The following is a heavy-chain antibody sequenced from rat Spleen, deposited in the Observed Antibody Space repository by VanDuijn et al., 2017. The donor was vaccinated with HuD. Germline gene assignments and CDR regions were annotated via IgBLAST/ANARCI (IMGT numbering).Heavy chain of an antibody. CDR2: ISTGGGNT. CDR1: GFTFSNYY. D-gene: IGHD1-2*01. J-gene: IGHJ3*01. Sequence: EVQLVESGGGLVQPGRSMKLSCAASGFTFSNYYMAWVRQAPTKGLEWVASISTGGGNTYYRDSVKGRFTISRDNAKSTLYLQMDSLRSEDTATYYCARHFSPADYYSSFPDLYWGQGTLVTVSS. V-gene: IGHV5-25*01. CDR3: ARHFSPADYYSSFPDLY.